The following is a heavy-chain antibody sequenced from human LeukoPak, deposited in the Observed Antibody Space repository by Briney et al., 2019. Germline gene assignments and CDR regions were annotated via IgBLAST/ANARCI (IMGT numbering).Heavy chain of an antibody. CDR3: ARHFYSGSDY. CDR1: GFTFSSYA. Sequence: GGSLRLSCAASGFTFSSYAMHWVRQAPGKGLEWVAVITYDGSNKYYADSVKGRFTISRDNSKNTLYLQMNSLRAEDTAVYYCARHFYSGSDYWGQGTLVTVSS. J-gene: IGHJ4*02. D-gene: IGHD6-19*01. V-gene: IGHV3-30-3*01. CDR2: ITYDGSNK.